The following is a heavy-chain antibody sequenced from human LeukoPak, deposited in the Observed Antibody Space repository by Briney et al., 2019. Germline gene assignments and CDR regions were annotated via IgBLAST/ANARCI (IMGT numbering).Heavy chain of an antibody. CDR3: AGHGSGSDHFDPLDH. CDR2: IWRDGSNK. V-gene: IGHV3-33*02. D-gene: IGHD1-26*01. Sequence: PGRSLRLYCAASGFTFNEYAMHWVRQAPGKGLEWVALIWRDGSNKYYLDSVKGRFTVSRDNPTNTLILQMTSLRVEDTAVYYCAGHGSGSDHFDPLDHWGQGTLVTVSS. CDR1: GFTFNEYA. J-gene: IGHJ4*02.